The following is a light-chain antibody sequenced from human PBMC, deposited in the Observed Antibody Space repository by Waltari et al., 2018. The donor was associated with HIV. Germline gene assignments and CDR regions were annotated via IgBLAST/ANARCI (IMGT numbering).Light chain of an antibody. CDR1: SNDIGRYEY. CDR3: GAYTGSGNLGL. J-gene: IGLJ2*01. V-gene: IGLV2-14*03. Sequence: QSALTQPASASGSPGQSITISCTGTSNDIGRYEYVSWYQQHPGKAPKLIIYNVNRRPTGVSDRFSGSKSGNTASLTISVLQPEDEADYYCGAYTGSGNLGLFGGGTKLTVL. CDR2: NVN.